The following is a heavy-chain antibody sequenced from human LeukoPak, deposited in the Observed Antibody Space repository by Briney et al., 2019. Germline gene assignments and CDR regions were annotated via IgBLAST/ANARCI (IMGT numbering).Heavy chain of an antibody. CDR3: AKDRIVLTVYAFDT. CDR1: GFTFSKYA. D-gene: IGHD2-8*01. V-gene: IGHV3-23*01. J-gene: IGHJ4*02. Sequence: GGSLRLSCAASGFTFSKYAMNWVRQLPGKGLEWVSVISGSGATSSYADSVQGRFTISRDNSKNTVYLQMNSLRPEDTAVYYCAKDRIVLTVYAFDTWGQGSLVTVSS. CDR2: ISGSGATS.